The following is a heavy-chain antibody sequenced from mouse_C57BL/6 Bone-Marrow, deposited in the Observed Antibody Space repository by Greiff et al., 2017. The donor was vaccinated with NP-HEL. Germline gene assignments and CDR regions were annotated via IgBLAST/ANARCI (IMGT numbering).Heavy chain of an antibody. CDR2: IDPSDSYT. CDR1: GYTFTSYW. Sequence: QVQLQQPGAELVKPGASVKLSCKASGYTFTSYWMQWVKQRPGQGLEWIGEIDPSDSYTNYNQKFKGKATLTVDTSSSTAYMQLSSLTSEDSAVYYCARITTVVAPHFDYWGQGTTLTVSS. V-gene: IGHV1-50*01. J-gene: IGHJ2*01. CDR3: ARITTVVAPHFDY. D-gene: IGHD1-1*01.